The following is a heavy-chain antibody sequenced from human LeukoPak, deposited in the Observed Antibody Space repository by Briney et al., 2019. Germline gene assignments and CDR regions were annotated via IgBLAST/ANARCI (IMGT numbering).Heavy chain of an antibody. Sequence: GGSLRLPCAASGFNFNNFAMQWVRQAPGKGLEWVAFIRYDGSDKYYADSVKGRFTISRDSSKNTVYLQMNSLRAEDTAVYYCAKDRGDWKYFDYWGQGTLVTVSS. D-gene: IGHD1-1*01. V-gene: IGHV3-30*02. J-gene: IGHJ4*02. CDR1: GFNFNNFA. CDR3: AKDRGDWKYFDY. CDR2: IRYDGSDK.